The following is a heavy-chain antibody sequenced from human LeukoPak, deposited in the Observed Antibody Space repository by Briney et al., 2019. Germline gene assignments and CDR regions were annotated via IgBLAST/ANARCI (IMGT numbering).Heavy chain of an antibody. CDR2: ITNDGGIT. D-gene: IGHD6-19*01. J-gene: IGHJ4*02. CDR3: AKDRGNGWP. CDR1: GYTFTSYD. Sequence: GGSVKLSCMASGYTFTSYDMNWVRQATGQGLEWMGGITNDGGITDYADYVKGRFTISRDNSKNTVYLQMTRLTPEDTAIYYCAKDRGNGWPWGQGALVTVSS. V-gene: IGHV1-8*02.